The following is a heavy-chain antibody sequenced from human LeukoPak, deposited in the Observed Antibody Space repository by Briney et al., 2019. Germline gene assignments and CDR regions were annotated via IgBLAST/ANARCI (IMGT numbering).Heavy chain of an antibody. CDR3: ARDGYYDSSGYAADAFDI. D-gene: IGHD3-22*01. CDR1: GYTFTGYY. Sequence: ASVKVSCKASGYTFTGYYMHWVRQAPGQGLKWMGWINPNSGGTNYAQKFQGRVTMTRDTSISTAYMELSRLRSDDTAVYYCARDGYYDSSGYAADAFDIWGQGTMVTVSS. J-gene: IGHJ3*02. CDR2: INPNSGGT. V-gene: IGHV1-2*02.